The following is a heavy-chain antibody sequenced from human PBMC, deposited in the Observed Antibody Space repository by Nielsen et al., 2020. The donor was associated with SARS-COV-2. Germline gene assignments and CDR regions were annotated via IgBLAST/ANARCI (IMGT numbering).Heavy chain of an antibody. Sequence: ASVKVSCKVSGYTLTELSMHWVRQAPGKGLEWMGGFDPEDGETIYAQKFQGRVTMTEDTSTDTAYMELSSLRSEDTAVYYCATGPAMVNYYYYGMDVWGQGTTVTVSS. J-gene: IGHJ6*02. CDR1: GYTLTELS. V-gene: IGHV1-24*01. CDR2: FDPEDGET. D-gene: IGHD5-18*01. CDR3: ATGPAMVNYYYYGMDV.